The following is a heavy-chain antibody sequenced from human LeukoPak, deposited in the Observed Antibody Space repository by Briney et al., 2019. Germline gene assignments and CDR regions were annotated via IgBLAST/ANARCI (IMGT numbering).Heavy chain of an antibody. J-gene: IGHJ4*02. V-gene: IGHV3-66*02. CDR3: ARERPYDSSGYYTDY. Sequence: GGSLRLSCAASGSTVSSNYMSWVRQAPGKGLEWVSVIYSGGSTYYADSVKGRFTISRDNSKNTLYLQMNSLRAEDTAVYYCARERPYDSSGYYTDYWGQGTLVTVSS. CDR1: GSTVSSNY. CDR2: IYSGGST. D-gene: IGHD3-22*01.